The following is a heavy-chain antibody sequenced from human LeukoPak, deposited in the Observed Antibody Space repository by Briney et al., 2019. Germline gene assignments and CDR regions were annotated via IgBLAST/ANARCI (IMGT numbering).Heavy chain of an antibody. Sequence: SETLSLTCAVYGGSFSGYYWSGIRQPPGKGLEWIGEINHSGSTNYNPSLKSRVTISVDTSKNQFSLKLSSVTAADTAVYYCARMGQQLGPSYYFDYWGQGTLVTVSS. J-gene: IGHJ4*02. D-gene: IGHD6-6*01. CDR1: GGSFSGYY. CDR3: ARMGQQLGPSYYFDY. CDR2: INHSGST. V-gene: IGHV4-34*01.